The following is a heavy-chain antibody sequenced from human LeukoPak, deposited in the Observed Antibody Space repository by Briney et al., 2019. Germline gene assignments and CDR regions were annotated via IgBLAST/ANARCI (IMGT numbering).Heavy chain of an antibody. D-gene: IGHD6-13*01. Sequence: SETLSLTCTVSGGSISSYYWSWIRQPPGKGLEWIGYIYYSGSTNYNPSLKSRVTISVDTSKNQFSLKLSSVTAADTAVYYCARVVSAAADNYYYYMDVWGKGTTVTVSS. J-gene: IGHJ6*03. CDR2: IYYSGST. CDR1: GGSISSYY. CDR3: ARVVSAAADNYYYYMDV. V-gene: IGHV4-59*01.